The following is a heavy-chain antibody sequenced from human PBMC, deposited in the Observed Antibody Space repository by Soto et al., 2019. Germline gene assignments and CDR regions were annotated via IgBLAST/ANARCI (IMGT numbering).Heavy chain of an antibody. J-gene: IGHJ4*02. CDR1: GGSISSGGYY. CDR3: ARADTMISLAFDY. D-gene: IGHD3-22*01. CDR2: IYYSGST. Sequence: QVQLQESGPGLVKPSQTLSLTCTVSGGSISSGGYYWSWIRQHPGKGLEWIGYIYYSGSTYYNPSLKSRVTISVDTYKNQFSLKLSSVTAADTAVDYCARADTMISLAFDYWGQGTLVTVSS. V-gene: IGHV4-31*03.